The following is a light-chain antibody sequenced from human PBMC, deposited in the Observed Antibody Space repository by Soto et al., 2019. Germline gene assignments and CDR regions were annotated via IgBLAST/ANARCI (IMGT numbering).Light chain of an antibody. V-gene: IGLV2-14*01. CDR1: SSDFGGYNY. J-gene: IGLJ2*01. CDR3: SSYPSSSTLL. CDR2: DVS. Sequence: QSALTQPASVSGSPGQSITISCTGTSSDFGGYNYVSWYQQHPGKAPKLMIYDVSNRPSGVSNRFSGSKSGNTASLTISGLQAEDEADYYCSSYPSSSTLLFGGGTKLTVL.